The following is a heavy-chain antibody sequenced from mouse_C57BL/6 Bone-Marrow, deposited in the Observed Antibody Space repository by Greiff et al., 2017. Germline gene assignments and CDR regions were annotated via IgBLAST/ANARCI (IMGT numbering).Heavy chain of an antibody. V-gene: IGHV1-50*01. D-gene: IGHD2-3*01. CDR2: IDPSDSYT. J-gene: IGHJ2*01. Sequence: QVQLQQPGAELVKPGASVKLSCKASGYTFTSYWMQWVKRRPGQGLEWIGEIDPSDSYTNYNQKFKGKATLTVDTSSSTAYMQLSSLTSEDSAVYYCARSYDGYFDYWGQGTTLTVSS. CDR3: ARSYDGYFDY. CDR1: GYTFTSYW.